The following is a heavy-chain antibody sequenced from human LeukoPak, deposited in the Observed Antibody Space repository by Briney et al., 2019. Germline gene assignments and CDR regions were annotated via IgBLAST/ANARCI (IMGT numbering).Heavy chain of an antibody. CDR1: GFTFSSYA. D-gene: IGHD6-19*01. Sequence: GSLRLSCAASGFTFSSYAMHWVRQAPGKGLEWVAVISHDGSNKYYADSVKGRFTISRDNSKNTLYLQMNSLRAEDTAVYYCARDPYSSGWYNYFDYWGQGTLVTVSS. V-gene: IGHV3-30-3*01. J-gene: IGHJ4*02. CDR3: ARDPYSSGWYNYFDY. CDR2: ISHDGSNK.